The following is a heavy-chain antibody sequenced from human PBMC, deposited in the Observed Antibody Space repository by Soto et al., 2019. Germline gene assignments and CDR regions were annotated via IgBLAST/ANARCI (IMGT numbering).Heavy chain of an antibody. CDR3: TRVSEIEGYDFWSGYECYYYGMDV. D-gene: IGHD3-3*01. CDR1: GFTFGDYA. J-gene: IGHJ6*02. CDR2: IRSKAYGGTK. Sequence: GGSLRLSCTASGFTFGDYAMSWVRQAPGKGLEWVGFIRSKAYGGTKEYAASVKGRFTISRDDSKSIAYLQMNSLKTEDTAVYYCTRVSEIEGYDFWSGYECYYYGMDVWGQGTTVTVSS. V-gene: IGHV3-49*04.